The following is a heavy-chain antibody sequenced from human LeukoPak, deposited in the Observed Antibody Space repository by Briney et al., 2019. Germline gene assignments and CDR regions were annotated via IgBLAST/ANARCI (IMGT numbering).Heavy chain of an antibody. D-gene: IGHD3-16*01. V-gene: IGHV3-48*02. CDR2: IRSRSITI. CDR3: ARDNAFAFDI. J-gene: IGHJ3*02. CDR1: GFTFSGYG. Sequence: GGSLRLSGAASGFTFSGYGMNWVRQAPGKGLEWVAHIRSRSITISYADSVKGRFTISRDNAKNSLYLQMNSLRDEDTAVYYCARDNAFAFDIWGQGTKVTVSS.